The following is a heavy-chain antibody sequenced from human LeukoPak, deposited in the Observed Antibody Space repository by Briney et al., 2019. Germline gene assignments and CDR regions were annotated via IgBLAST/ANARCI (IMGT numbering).Heavy chain of an antibody. CDR2: IYYSGST. J-gene: IGHJ5*02. CDR1: GGSISSSSYY. Sequence: SETLSLTCTLSGGSISSSSYYWGWIRQPPGKGLEWIGSIYYSGSTYYNPSLKSRVTISVDTSKNQFSLKLSSVTAADTAVYYCARLPYLIWELPSRFDPWGQGTLVTVSS. D-gene: IGHD1-26*01. V-gene: IGHV4-39*01. CDR3: ARLPYLIWELPSRFDP.